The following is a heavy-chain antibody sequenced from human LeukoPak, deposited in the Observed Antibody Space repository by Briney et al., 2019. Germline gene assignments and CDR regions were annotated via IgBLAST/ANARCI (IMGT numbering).Heavy chain of an antibody. V-gene: IGHV1-18*01. Sequence: ASVKVSCKASGYTFTTYGISWVRQAPGQGLEWMGWISAYIGNTNYAQKLQGRVTMTTDTSTTTAYMELRSLRSDDTAVYYCARGGSRGYDFGYYYYGMDVWGQGTTVTVSS. D-gene: IGHD5-12*01. CDR2: ISAYIGNT. CDR1: GYTFTTYG. J-gene: IGHJ6*02. CDR3: ARGGSRGYDFGYYYYGMDV.